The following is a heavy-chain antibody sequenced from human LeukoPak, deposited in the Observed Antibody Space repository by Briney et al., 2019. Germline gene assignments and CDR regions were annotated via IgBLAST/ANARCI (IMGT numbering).Heavy chain of an antibody. Sequence: PGGSLRLSCAASGFTFSSYWMSWVRQAPGKGLEWVANIKQDGSEKYYVDSVKGRFTISRDNAKNSLYLQMNSLRAEDTAVYYCAKRGRAEYSYGHFDYWGQGTLVTVSS. CDR1: GFTFSSYW. D-gene: IGHD5-18*01. CDR2: IKQDGSEK. J-gene: IGHJ4*02. CDR3: AKRGRAEYSYGHFDY. V-gene: IGHV3-7*03.